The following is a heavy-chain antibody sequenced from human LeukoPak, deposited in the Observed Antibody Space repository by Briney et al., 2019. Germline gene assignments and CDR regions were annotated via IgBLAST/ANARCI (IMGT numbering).Heavy chain of an antibody. V-gene: IGHV4-59*01. CDR2: IYYSGST. Sequence: SETLSLTCTVSGGSISSYYWSWIRQPPGKGLEWIGYIYYSGSTNYNPSLKSRVTISVDTSKNQFSLKLSSVTAADTAVYYCARGGLWFGELIWGQGTMVTVSS. CDR1: GGSISSYY. J-gene: IGHJ3*02. D-gene: IGHD3-10*01. CDR3: ARGGLWFGELI.